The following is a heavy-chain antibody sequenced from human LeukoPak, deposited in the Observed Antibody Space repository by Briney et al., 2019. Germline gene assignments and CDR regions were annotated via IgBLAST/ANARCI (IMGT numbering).Heavy chain of an antibody. Sequence: SETLSLTCTVSGGSISSGSYYWDWIRQPPGKGLEWIGGFYYSGRTYYNPSLKSRVTISVDTSKNQFSLRLSSVTAADTAVYYCARQWLVVVAATDPYYFDYWGQGTLVTVSS. CDR1: GGSISSGSYY. D-gene: IGHD2-15*01. V-gene: IGHV4-39*07. J-gene: IGHJ4*02. CDR2: FYYSGRT. CDR3: ARQWLVVVAATDPYYFDY.